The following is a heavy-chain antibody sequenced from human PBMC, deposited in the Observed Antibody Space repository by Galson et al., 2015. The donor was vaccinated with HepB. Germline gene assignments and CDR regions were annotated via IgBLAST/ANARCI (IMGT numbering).Heavy chain of an antibody. CDR3: ASGLVIRGELWSSPNFDY. J-gene: IGHJ4*02. CDR1: GYTFTGYY. V-gene: IGHV1-2*02. D-gene: IGHD5-18*01. CDR2: INPNSGGT. Sequence: SVKVSCKASGYTFTGYYMHWVRQAPGQGLEWMGWINPNSGGTNYAQKFQGRVTMTRDTSISTAYMELSRLRSDDTAVYYCASGLVIRGELWSSPNFDYWGQGTLVTVSS.